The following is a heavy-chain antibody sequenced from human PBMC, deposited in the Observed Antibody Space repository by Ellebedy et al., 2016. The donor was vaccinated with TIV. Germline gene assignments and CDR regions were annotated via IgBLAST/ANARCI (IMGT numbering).Heavy chain of an antibody. CDR2: FYSSGIT. V-gene: IGHV4-39*07. J-gene: IGHJ4*02. CDR1: RGSISSSSSY. D-gene: IGHD4-23*01. Sequence: MPSETLSLTCTVSRGSISSSSSYWGWIRQPPGKGLEWIGRFYSSGITFYNPSLKSRVTISIDTSRNQFSLKLTSVTAADSAVYYCARGYGGISPFDYWGQGTLVTVSS. CDR3: ARGYGGISPFDY.